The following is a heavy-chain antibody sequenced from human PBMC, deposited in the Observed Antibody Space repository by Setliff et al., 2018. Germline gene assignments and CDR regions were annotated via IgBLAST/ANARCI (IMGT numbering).Heavy chain of an antibody. Sequence: SETLSLTCAVYGGSFSGYYWSWIRQAPGXXLXXIGXXXXSGSSNYNXXLKSRVTMSVDTSKNQFSLKLSSVTAADTAVYYCARGVTFTSNLDYWGPGNLVTVSS. D-gene: IGHD3-16*01. CDR2: XXXSGSS. CDR3: ARGVTFTSNLDY. J-gene: IGHJ4*02. V-gene: IGHV4-34*01. CDR1: GGSFSGYY.